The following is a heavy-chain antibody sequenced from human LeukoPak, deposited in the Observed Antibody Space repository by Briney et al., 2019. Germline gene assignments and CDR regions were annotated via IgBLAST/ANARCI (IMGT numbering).Heavy chain of an antibody. J-gene: IGHJ6*02. CDR2: IYSGGST. V-gene: IGHV3-53*01. CDR1: GFTVSSNY. D-gene: IGHD4-17*01. Sequence: GGSLRLSCAASGFTVSSNYMSWVRQAPGKGLEWVSVIYSGGSTYYADSVKGRFTISRDNSKNTLYLQMNSLRAEDTAVYYCARDTVTTTFNYYYGMGVWGQGTTVTVSS. CDR3: ARDTVTTTFNYYYGMGV.